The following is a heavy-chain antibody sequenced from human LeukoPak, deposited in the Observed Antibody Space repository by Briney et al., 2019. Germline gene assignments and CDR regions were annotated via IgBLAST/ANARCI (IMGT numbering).Heavy chain of an antibody. CDR3: ARAVFGVVSRFDY. CDR2: ISAYNGNT. CDR1: GYTCTSYG. Sequence: GASVKVSCKASGYTCTSYGISWVRQAPGQGLEWMGWISAYNGNTNYAQKLQGRVTMTTGTSTSTAYIELRSLRSDDTAVYYCARAVFGVVSRFDYWGQGTLVTVSS. D-gene: IGHD3-3*01. V-gene: IGHV1-18*01. J-gene: IGHJ4*02.